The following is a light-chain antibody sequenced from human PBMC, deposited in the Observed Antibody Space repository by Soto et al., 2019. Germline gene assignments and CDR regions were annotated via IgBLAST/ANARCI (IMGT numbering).Light chain of an antibody. CDR3: QQYGTSEII. Sequence: EIVMTPSPATLSVSPGERATLSCRASQTVINKLAWFQQEPGQAPRLLIYGASTRATGIPARFSGSGSGTDFTLTISRLEPEDFAVFYCQQYGTSEIIFGQGTRLEIK. J-gene: IGKJ5*01. CDR1: QTVINK. CDR2: GAS. V-gene: IGKV3-15*01.